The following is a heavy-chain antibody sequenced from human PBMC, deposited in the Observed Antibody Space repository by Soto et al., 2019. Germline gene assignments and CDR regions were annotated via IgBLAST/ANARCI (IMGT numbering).Heavy chain of an antibody. CDR3: AREDTAMSYFDY. Sequence: SETLSLTCTVSGGSISSGGYYWSWIRQHPGKGLEWIGYIYYSGSTYYNPSLKSRVTISVDTSKNQFSLKLSSVTAADTAVYYCAREDTAMSYFDYWGPVTLVTVSS. CDR2: IYYSGST. D-gene: IGHD5-18*01. CDR1: GGSISSGGYY. J-gene: IGHJ4*02. V-gene: IGHV4-31*03.